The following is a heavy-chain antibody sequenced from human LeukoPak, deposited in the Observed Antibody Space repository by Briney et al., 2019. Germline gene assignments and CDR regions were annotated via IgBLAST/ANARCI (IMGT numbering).Heavy chain of an antibody. CDR2: INPNSGDT. CDR1: GYTFTDYY. D-gene: IGHD2-2*01. V-gene: IGHV1-2*02. J-gene: IGHJ4*02. Sequence: ASVTVSCKASGYTFTDYYLHWVRQAPRQGCEWMGWINPNSGDTNYAQKFQGRVTMTRDTSISTAHMEMSRLRSDDTAVYYCARANFLYCSSTTCLFDYWGQGTLVTVSS. CDR3: ARANFLYCSSTTCLFDY.